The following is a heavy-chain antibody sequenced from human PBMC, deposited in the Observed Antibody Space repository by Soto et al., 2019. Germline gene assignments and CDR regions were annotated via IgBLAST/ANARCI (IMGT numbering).Heavy chain of an antibody. V-gene: IGHV4-61*01. J-gene: IGHJ4*02. CDR1: GASVSSGNYY. CDR3: ARGSGSYYAY. Sequence: QVQLQESGPGLVKPSETLSLTCTVSGASVSSGNYYWSWIRQPPGKGLECIGFFSYSGSTIYNPTLRSRGTRSIDTSNNPFSPKLSSVTAADTAVYYCARGSGSYYAYWGQGTLVTVSS. D-gene: IGHD1-26*01. CDR2: FSYSGST.